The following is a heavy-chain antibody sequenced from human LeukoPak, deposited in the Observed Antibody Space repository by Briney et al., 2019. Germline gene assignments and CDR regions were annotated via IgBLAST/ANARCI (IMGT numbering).Heavy chain of an antibody. CDR2: ISSSSSYI. J-gene: IGHJ4*02. V-gene: IGHV3-21*04. CDR3: AKGFIAVAMGIDY. Sequence: PGGSLRLSCAASGFTFSSYSMNWVRQAPGKGLEWVSSISSSSSYIYYADSVKGRFTISRDNAKNSLYLQMNSLRAEDTALYYCAKGFIAVAMGIDYWGQGTLVTVSS. CDR1: GFTFSSYS. D-gene: IGHD6-19*01.